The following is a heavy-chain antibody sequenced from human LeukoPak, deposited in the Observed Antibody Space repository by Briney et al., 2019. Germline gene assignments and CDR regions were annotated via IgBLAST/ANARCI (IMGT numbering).Heavy chain of an antibody. CDR2: IIPILDIA. CDR3: ARSPSYGSGSNYPRGAFDI. J-gene: IGHJ3*02. Sequence: ASVKVSCKASGGTFSNYAISWVRQAPGQGLEWIGRIIPILDIANYEQKFQGRVTITADKSTITAYMELSSLRSEDTAVYYCARSPSYGSGSNYPRGAFDIWGQGTMVTVSS. D-gene: IGHD3-10*01. V-gene: IGHV1-69*04. CDR1: GGTFSNYA.